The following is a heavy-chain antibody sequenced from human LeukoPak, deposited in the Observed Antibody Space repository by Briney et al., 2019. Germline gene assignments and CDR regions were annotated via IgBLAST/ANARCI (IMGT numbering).Heavy chain of an antibody. Sequence: GGSLRLSCAASGFTFTTYSMTWVRQAPGKGLGWVSSISSGGSAIFSADALKGRFTISRDDAKNLLYLDMNSLRAEDTAVYYCARGHTAVTRHLDFWGQGTLVTVSS. CDR1: GFTFTTYS. V-gene: IGHV3-21*01. D-gene: IGHD4-17*01. J-gene: IGHJ4*02. CDR2: ISSGGSAI. CDR3: ARGHTAVTRHLDF.